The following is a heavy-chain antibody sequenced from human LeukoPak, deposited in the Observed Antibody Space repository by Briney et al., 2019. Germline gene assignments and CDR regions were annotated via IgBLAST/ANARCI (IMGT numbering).Heavy chain of an antibody. CDR3: AGGVYYYMDV. CDR2: IYYSGST. J-gene: IGHJ6*03. CDR1: GGSISSSSYY. Sequence: SETLSLTCTVSGGSISSSSYYWGWIRQPPGKGLEWIGSIYYSGSTYYNPSLKSRVTISVDTSKNQFSLKLSSVTAADTAVYYCAGGVYYYMDVWGKGTTVTVSS. D-gene: IGHD3-16*01. V-gene: IGHV4-39*01.